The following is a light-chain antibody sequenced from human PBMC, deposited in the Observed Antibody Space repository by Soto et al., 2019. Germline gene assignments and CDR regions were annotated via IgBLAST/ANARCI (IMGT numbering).Light chain of an antibody. CDR2: EGS. Sequence: QSALTQPASVSGSPGQLITISCTGSSSDVGSYNFVSWYQQHPGKAPKLMIYEGSKRPSGVSNRFSGSKSGNTASLTISGLQAEDEADYYCCSYAGSSTPYVFGTGTKLTVL. J-gene: IGLJ1*01. V-gene: IGLV2-23*01. CDR1: SSDVGSYNF. CDR3: CSYAGSSTPYV.